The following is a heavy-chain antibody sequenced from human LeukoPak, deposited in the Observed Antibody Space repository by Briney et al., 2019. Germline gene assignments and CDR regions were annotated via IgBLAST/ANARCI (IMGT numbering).Heavy chain of an antibody. CDR2: INHSGST. CDR3: ARGRIVESGALSY. V-gene: IGHV4-34*01. J-gene: IGHJ4*02. CDR1: GGSFSGYY. D-gene: IGHD2/OR15-2a*01. Sequence: SETLSLTCAVFGGSFSGYYWTWIRQPPGKGLEWIGEINHSGSTNYNPSLKSRVTISVDTSKNQFSLKLSSVTAADTAVYFCARGRIVESGALSYRGQGTRVTVSS.